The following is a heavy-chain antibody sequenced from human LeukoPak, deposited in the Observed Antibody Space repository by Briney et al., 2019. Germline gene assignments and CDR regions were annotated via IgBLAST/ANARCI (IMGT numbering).Heavy chain of an antibody. Sequence: ASVKVSCKASGGTFSSYSISWVRQAPPQGLEWMGRIIPILGIANYAQKFQGRVTITADKSTSTAYMELSSLRSEDTAVYYCARVIIARMEVPSQLPRLAGDAFDIWGQGTMVTVSS. CDR2: IIPILGIA. CDR1: GGTFSSYS. V-gene: IGHV1-69*04. D-gene: IGHD2-2*01. CDR3: ARVIIARMEVPSQLPRLAGDAFDI. J-gene: IGHJ3*02.